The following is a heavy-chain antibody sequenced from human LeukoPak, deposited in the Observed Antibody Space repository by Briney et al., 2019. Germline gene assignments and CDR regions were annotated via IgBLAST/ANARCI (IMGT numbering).Heavy chain of an antibody. CDR3: VRDLHWGGFDA. V-gene: IGHV3-23*01. CDR1: GFTFSTYG. J-gene: IGHJ3*01. D-gene: IGHD7-27*01. CDR2: ISPSGEIT. Sequence: GGTLRLSCAASGFTFSTYGMNWVRQAPGKGLECVSGISPSGEITYYADSVMGRFSISRDNPKSTVSLQMSSLRAEDTALYYCVRDLHWGGFDAWGQGTMVTVSS.